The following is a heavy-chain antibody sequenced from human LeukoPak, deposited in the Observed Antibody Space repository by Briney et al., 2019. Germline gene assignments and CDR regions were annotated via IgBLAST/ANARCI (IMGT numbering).Heavy chain of an antibody. CDR2: IIPIFGTA. CDR3: ARAGTPITMIVVESNWFDP. Sequence: ASVKVSCKASGGTFSSYAISWVRQAPGQGLEWMGGIIPIFGTANYAQKFQGRVTITADESTSTAYMELSSLRSEDTAVYYCARAGTPITMIVVESNWFDPWGQGTLVTVSS. CDR1: GGTFSSYA. V-gene: IGHV1-69*13. D-gene: IGHD3-22*01. J-gene: IGHJ5*02.